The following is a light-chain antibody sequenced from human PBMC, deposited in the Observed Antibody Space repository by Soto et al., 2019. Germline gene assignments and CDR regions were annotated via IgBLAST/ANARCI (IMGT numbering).Light chain of an antibody. CDR3: CSFAGSSTYV. J-gene: IGLJ1*01. CDR1: SRDVGSYNL. CDR2: EGT. Sequence: QSVLTQPASVSGSPGQSITISCTGTSRDVGSYNLVSWYQQHPGNAPKLIIYEGTKRPSGVPYRFSGSKSGNTASLTISGLQEEDEGDYHCCSFAGSSTYVFGTGTRSPS. V-gene: IGLV2-23*01.